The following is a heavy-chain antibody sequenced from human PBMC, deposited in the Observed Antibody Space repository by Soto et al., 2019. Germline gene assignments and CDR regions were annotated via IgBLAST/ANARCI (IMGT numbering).Heavy chain of an antibody. CDR1: GFTFSSDA. D-gene: IGHD3-10*01. V-gene: IGHV3-23*01. CDR2: ISGSGGST. J-gene: IGHJ4*02. Sequence: EVQLLESGGGLVQPGGSLRLSCAASGFTFSSDAMSWVRQAPGQGLEWVSAISGSGGSTYYADSVKGRFTISRDNSKNTLYLQMNSLRAEDTAVYYCAKVRGFGELLVIVFDYWGQGTLVTVSS. CDR3: AKVRGFGELLVIVFDY.